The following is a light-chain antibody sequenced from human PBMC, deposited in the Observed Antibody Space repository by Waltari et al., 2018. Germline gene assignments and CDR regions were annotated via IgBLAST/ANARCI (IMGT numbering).Light chain of an antibody. V-gene: IGKV1-5*01. CDR3: QQYNSFWT. CDR2: DAS. Sequence: DIQMTQSPSTLSASVGDRVTITCRASQSINNWLAWFQQKPGKAPKLLIYDASSLESGVPSRFSGSGSGTDFTLTISSLQPDDFATYYCQQYNSFWTFGQGTKVEIK. J-gene: IGKJ1*01. CDR1: QSINNW.